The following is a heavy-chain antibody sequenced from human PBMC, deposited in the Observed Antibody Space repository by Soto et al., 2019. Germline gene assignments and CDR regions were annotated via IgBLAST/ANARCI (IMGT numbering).Heavy chain of an antibody. J-gene: IGHJ3*02. Sequence: ASVKVSCKASGYTFTSYAMHWVRQAPGQRLEWMGWINAGNGNTKYSQKFQGRVTITRDTSASTAYMELSSLRSEDTAVYYCASIDSSGYYRGAFDIWGQGTMVTVSS. V-gene: IGHV1-3*01. D-gene: IGHD3-22*01. CDR2: INAGNGNT. CDR1: GYTFTSYA. CDR3: ASIDSSGYYRGAFDI.